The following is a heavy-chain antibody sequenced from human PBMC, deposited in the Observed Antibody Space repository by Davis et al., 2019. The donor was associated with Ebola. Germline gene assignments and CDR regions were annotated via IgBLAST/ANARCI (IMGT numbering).Heavy chain of an antibody. CDR2: ISWNSGSV. J-gene: IGHJ4*02. V-gene: IGHV3-9*01. D-gene: IGHD2/OR15-2a*01. Sequence: PGGSLRLSCAASGFTFDDYAMHWVRQAPGKGLEWVSGISWNSGSVDDADSVKGRFTISRDNTKNILYLEMNSVRAEDTAIYYCVKDFTLSVWGQGTLVTVSS. CDR1: GFTFDDYA. CDR3: VKDFTLSV.